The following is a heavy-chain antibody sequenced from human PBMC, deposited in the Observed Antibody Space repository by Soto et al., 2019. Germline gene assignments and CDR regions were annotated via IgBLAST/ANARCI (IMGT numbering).Heavy chain of an antibody. CDR1: GASVSSGSYY. Sequence: ETLSPTGPVSGASVSSGSYYWSWIRQPPGKGLEWIGYIYYSWSTNYNPSLKSRVTISVDTSKNQFSLKLSSVTAADTAVYYSASTMYYDILTGYYPIFDYWGQGTLVTVYS. J-gene: IGHJ4*02. CDR2: IYYSWST. V-gene: IGHV4-61*01. CDR3: ASTMYYDILTGYYPIFDY. D-gene: IGHD3-9*01.